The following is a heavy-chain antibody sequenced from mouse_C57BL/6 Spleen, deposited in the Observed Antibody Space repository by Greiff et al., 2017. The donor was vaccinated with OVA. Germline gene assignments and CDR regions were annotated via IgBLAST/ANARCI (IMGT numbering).Heavy chain of an antibody. CDR2: IYPGSGST. CDR1: GYTFTSYW. V-gene: IGHV1-55*01. CDR3: ARGEIYDGYYVNAY. J-gene: IGHJ3*01. D-gene: IGHD2-3*01. Sequence: QVQLQQPGAELVKPGASVKMSCKASGYTFTSYWITWVKQRPGQGLEWIGDIYPGSGSTNYNEKFKSKATLTVDTSSSTAYMQLSSLTSEDSAVYYCARGEIYDGYYVNAYWGQGTLVTVSA.